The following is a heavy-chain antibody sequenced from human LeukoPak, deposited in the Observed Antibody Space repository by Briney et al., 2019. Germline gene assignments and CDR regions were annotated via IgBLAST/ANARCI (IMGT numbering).Heavy chain of an antibody. CDR3: AREDGYYDSSGYTGGAFDI. J-gene: IGHJ3*02. V-gene: IGHV3-74*01. CDR1: GFTFRTYW. D-gene: IGHD3-22*01. Sequence: GGSLRLSCAVSGFTFRTYWMHWVRQVPGEGLVWVSRINEDGSITNYADSVKGRFSISRDNSKNTLYLQMNSLRAEDTAVYYCAREDGYYDSSGYTGGAFDIWGQGTMVTVSS. CDR2: INEDGSIT.